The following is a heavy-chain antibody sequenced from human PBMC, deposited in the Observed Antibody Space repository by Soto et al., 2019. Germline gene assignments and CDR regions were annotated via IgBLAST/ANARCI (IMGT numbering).Heavy chain of an antibody. CDR3: ARDTAAAGTAEGMDV. V-gene: IGHV3-33*01. J-gene: IGHJ6*02. D-gene: IGHD6-13*01. CDR2: ICYDGSNK. Sequence: QVQLVESGGGVVQPGRSLRLSCAASGFTFSSYGMHWVRQAPGKGLEWVAIICYDGSNKYYADSVKDRFTISRDNSKNALYMQRHGRRAEDTAVYYCARDTAAAGTAEGMDVWGQGTTVTVSS. CDR1: GFTFSSYG.